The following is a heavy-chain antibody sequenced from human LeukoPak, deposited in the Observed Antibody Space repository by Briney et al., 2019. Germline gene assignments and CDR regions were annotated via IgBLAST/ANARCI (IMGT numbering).Heavy chain of an antibody. D-gene: IGHD3-10*01. CDR2: ISGSGGST. Sequence: PGGSLRLSCAASGFTFSSYAMSWVRQAPGKGLEWVSAISGSGGSTYYADSVKGRFTISRDNSKNTLYLQMNSLRAGDTAVYYCAKEVRSFTMVRGVIPYFDYWGQGTLVTVSS. CDR3: AKEVRSFTMVRGVIPYFDY. J-gene: IGHJ4*02. V-gene: IGHV3-23*01. CDR1: GFTFSSYA.